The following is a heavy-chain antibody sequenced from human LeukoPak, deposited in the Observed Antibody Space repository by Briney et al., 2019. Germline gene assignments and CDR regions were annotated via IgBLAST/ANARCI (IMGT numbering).Heavy chain of an antibody. CDR1: EFTFGGYG. D-gene: IGHD1-14*01. Sequence: GGSLRLSCAGPEFTFGGYGMHWFRKTPGKGLEWVAVIAYDGSRAFYADSVKGRFTISRDNSKNTMSVQMDDLRAEDTAVYYCTRYNNDHFDYWGQGTLVTVSS. CDR2: IAYDGSRA. J-gene: IGHJ4*02. V-gene: IGHV3-33*01. CDR3: TRYNNDHFDY.